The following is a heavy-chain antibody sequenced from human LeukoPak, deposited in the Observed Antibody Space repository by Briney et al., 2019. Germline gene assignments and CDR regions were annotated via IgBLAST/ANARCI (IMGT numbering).Heavy chain of an antibody. Sequence: GESLKISCKGSGYSFTSYWIGWVRQMPGKGLEWMGIIYPGDSDTRYSPSFQGQVTISADKSISTAYLQWSSLKASDTAMYYCARLGNVAAARTNWFDPWGQGTLVTVSS. CDR2: IYPGDSDT. D-gene: IGHD6-13*01. CDR3: ARLGNVAAARTNWFDP. J-gene: IGHJ5*02. CDR1: GYSFTSYW. V-gene: IGHV5-51*01.